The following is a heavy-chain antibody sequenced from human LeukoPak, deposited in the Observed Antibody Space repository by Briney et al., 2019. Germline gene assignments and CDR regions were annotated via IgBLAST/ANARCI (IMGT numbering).Heavy chain of an antibody. J-gene: IGHJ4*02. CDR1: GGTFSSYA. D-gene: IGHD3-22*01. Sequence: ASVKVSCKASGGTFSSYAISWVRQAPGQGLEWMGIINPSGGSTSYAQKFQGRVTMTRDTSTSTVYMELSSLRSEDTAVYYCARDSPDYYDSSGLLLDWGQGTLVTVSS. CDR2: INPSGGST. V-gene: IGHV1-46*01. CDR3: ARDSPDYYDSSGLLLD.